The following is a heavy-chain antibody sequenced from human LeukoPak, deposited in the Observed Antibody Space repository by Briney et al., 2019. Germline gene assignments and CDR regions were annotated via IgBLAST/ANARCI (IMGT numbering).Heavy chain of an antibody. V-gene: IGHV4-31*03. CDR3: ARVNSSSWFNDY. D-gene: IGHD6-13*01. J-gene: IGHJ4*02. Sequence: SQTLSLTCTVSGGSISSGGYDWSWIRQHPGKGLEWIGYIYYSGSTYYNPSLKSRVTMSVDTSKNQFSLKLSSVTAADTAVYYCARVNSSSWFNDYWGQGTLVTVSS. CDR1: GGSISSGGYD. CDR2: IYYSGST.